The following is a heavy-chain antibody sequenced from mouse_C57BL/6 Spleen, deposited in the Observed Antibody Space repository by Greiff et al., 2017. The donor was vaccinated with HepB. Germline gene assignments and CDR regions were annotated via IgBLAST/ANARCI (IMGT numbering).Heavy chain of an antibody. J-gene: IGHJ3*01. CDR3: ARGGYWFAY. V-gene: IGHV5-16*01. Sequence: EVQLVESEGGLVQPGSSMKLSCTASGFTFSDYYMAWVRQVPEKGLEWVANINYDGSSTYYLDSLKSRFIISRDNAKNILYLQMSSLKSEDTATYYCARGGYWFAYWGQGTLVTVSA. CDR1: GFTFSDYY. D-gene: IGHD2-2*01. CDR2: INYDGSST.